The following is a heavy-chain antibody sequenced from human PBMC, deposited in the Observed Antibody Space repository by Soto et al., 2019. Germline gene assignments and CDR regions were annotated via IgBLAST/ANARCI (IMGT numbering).Heavy chain of an antibody. J-gene: IGHJ6*02. V-gene: IGHV4-4*02. CDR3: AKYSSATYFDYYYGLDV. Sequence: SETLSLTCAVSGDSISSSNWWSWVRQSPGKGLEWIGEIYHSGSTNYNPSLKSRVTISVDKSKNQFSLKLNSVTAADTAVYYCAKYSSATYFDYYYGLDVWGQGTTVTVSS. CDR2: IYHSGST. D-gene: IGHD1-26*01. CDR1: GDSISSSNW.